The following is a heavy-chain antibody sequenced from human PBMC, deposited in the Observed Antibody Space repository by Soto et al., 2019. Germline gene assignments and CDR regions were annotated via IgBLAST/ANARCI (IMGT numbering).Heavy chain of an antibody. Sequence: ETLSLTCTVSGGSISSAMSWVRQVPGKGLEWVSTFSGSGGNIYYGESVKGRFTISRDDPKNTLYLDMNSLRVEDTAVCYCAKDPPWTVGPLAMDVWGQGTTVTVS. CDR2: FSGSGGNI. V-gene: IGHV3-23*01. CDR3: AKDPPWTVGPLAMDV. D-gene: IGHD2-2*01. J-gene: IGHJ6*02. CDR1: GGSISSA.